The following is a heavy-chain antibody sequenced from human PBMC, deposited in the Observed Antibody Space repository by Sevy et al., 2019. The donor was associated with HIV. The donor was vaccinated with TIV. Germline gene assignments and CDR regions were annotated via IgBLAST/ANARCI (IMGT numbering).Heavy chain of an antibody. Sequence: SETLSLTCTVSGGSITSLYWNWIRQPPGKGLEWIGNIYYNGHINYNPSLKSRVTLSLDTSKNQLSLRLSSVTAADTAMYYCAGENAWGRGYSWGQGTLVTVSS. V-gene: IGHV4-59*08. J-gene: IGHJ4*02. CDR1: GGSITSLY. D-gene: IGHD1-26*01. CDR2: IYYNGHI. CDR3: AGENAWGRGYS.